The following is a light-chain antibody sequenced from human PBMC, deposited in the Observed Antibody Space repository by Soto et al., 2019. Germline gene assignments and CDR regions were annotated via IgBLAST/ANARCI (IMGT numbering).Light chain of an antibody. V-gene: IGKV1-39*01. Sequence: DIQMTQSPSSLSVSVGDRVTITCRASQRIGNYLSCYQQKPGKAPRLLIYTASSLQSGVPSRFSGRGAGTDFTLTITRLQPEDFATYFCQHSYSTPRTFGQGTKVEIK. CDR2: TAS. CDR3: QHSYSTPRT. J-gene: IGKJ1*01. CDR1: QRIGNY.